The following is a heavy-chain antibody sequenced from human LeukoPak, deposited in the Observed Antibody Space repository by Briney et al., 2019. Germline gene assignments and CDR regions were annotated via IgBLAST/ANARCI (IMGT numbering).Heavy chain of an antibody. D-gene: IGHD6-19*01. CDR1: GVTVSSNY. V-gene: IGHV3-53*01. CDR3: ARAPGYSSGWVDY. Sequence: PGGSLRLSCAASGVTVSSNYMSWVRQAPGKGLEWVSVIYSGGSTYYADSVKGRFTISRDNSKNTLYLQMNSLRAEDTAVYYCARAPGYSSGWVDYWGQGTLVTVSS. J-gene: IGHJ4*02. CDR2: IYSGGST.